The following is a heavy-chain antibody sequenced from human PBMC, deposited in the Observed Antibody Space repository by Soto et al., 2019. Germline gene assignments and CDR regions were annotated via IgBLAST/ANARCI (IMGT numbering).Heavy chain of an antibody. J-gene: IGHJ5*02. CDR3: ARHRRRYHNRKWFNSSDP. Sequence: QLQLQESGPGLVKPSETLSLTCTVSGGSISSTSSYWGWIRQPPGEGLEWIVSIHYSGNTYYNSSLKTRLTLSVDTSKNHFSLTLSSVPAADTAVYYCARHRRRYHNRKWFNSSDPWGEGTLVTVSS. D-gene: IGHD1-20*01. CDR2: IHYSGNT. CDR1: GGSISSTSSY. V-gene: IGHV4-39*01.